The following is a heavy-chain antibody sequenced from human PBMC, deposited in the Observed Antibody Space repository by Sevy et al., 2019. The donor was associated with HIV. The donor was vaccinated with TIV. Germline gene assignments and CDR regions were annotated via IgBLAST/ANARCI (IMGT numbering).Heavy chain of an antibody. CDR3: AKDLRRGDILTGYLNY. Sequence: GGSLRLSCTASGFKFDDYAMHWVRQPPGKGLEWVSGITWDGGRTGYADSVKGRFIMARDNTTSSLYLQMNSLRAEDTALYYCAKDLRRGDILTGYLNYWGQGILVTVSS. D-gene: IGHD3-9*01. J-gene: IGHJ4*02. V-gene: IGHV3-9*01. CDR2: ITWDGGRT. CDR1: GFKFDDYA.